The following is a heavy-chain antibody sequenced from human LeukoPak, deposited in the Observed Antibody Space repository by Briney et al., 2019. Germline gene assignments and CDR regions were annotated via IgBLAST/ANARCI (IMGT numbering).Heavy chain of an antibody. D-gene: IGHD6-19*01. J-gene: IGHJ4*02. CDR3: ARPAVSGWSLDY. CDR2: IGGSGDST. Sequence: PGGSLRLSCAASGFTFYAYAMTWVRQAPGKGLEWVSGIGGSGDSTIYADSVKGRFTISRDNSKNTLYLQMNSLRAEDTAVYYCARPAVSGWSLDYWGQGTLVTVSS. V-gene: IGHV3-23*01. CDR1: GFTFYAYA.